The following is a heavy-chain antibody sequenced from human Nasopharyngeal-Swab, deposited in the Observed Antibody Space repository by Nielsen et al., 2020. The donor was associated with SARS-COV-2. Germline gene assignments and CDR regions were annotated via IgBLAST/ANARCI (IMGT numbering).Heavy chain of an antibody. Sequence: SETLSLTCNVSGGSISSGDYYWTWIRQPPGKGLEWIAYISSSGSPRYNPSLKSRVILPIDRSRNQFSLKLSSVTAADTAAYYCASLEFDIWGQGTMVTVSS. CDR3: ASLEFDI. J-gene: IGHJ3*02. CDR1: GGSISSGDYY. V-gene: IGHV4-30-4*01. D-gene: IGHD3-3*01. CDR2: ISSSGSP.